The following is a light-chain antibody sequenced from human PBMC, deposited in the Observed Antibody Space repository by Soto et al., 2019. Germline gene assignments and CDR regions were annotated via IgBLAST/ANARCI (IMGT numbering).Light chain of an antibody. CDR1: SSDVWSYAL. V-gene: IGLV2-23*01. Sequence: QSALTQPASVSGSPGQSITISCSGTSSDVWSYALVSWDQQYPGKAPKVIIYEGSRRPSWVSNRFSGSKPGTTVSLIISGPQAEDQADYYCLSYTRSTTWVFGGGTKVT. CDR2: EGS. CDR3: LSYTRSTTWV. J-gene: IGLJ3*02.